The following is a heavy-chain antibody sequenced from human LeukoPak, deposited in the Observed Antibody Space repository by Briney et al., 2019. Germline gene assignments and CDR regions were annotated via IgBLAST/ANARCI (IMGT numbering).Heavy chain of an antibody. CDR3: ARTPHAYDFWSGYYPRWFDP. D-gene: IGHD3-3*01. CDR1: GGSISSHY. Sequence: SETLSLTCTVSGGSISSHYWSWIRQPPGKGLEWIGYIYYSGSSNYNPSLKSRVTISVDTSKNQFSLKLSSVTAADTAVYYCARTPHAYDFWSGYYPRWFDPWGQGTLVTVSS. V-gene: IGHV4-59*11. CDR2: IYYSGSS. J-gene: IGHJ5*02.